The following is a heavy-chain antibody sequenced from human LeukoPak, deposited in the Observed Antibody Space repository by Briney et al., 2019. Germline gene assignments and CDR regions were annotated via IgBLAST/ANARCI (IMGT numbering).Heavy chain of an antibody. CDR3: ARDLRWFGYYIDY. CDR1: GYSISSSYY. V-gene: IGHV4-38-2*02. Sequence: SETLSLTCAVSGYSISSSYYWVWIRQPPGKGLEWIGSIYHSGSTYYNPSLKSRVTISVDTSKNQFSLKLSSVTAADTAVYYCARDLRWFGYYIDYWGPGTLVTVSS. J-gene: IGHJ4*02. CDR2: IYHSGST. D-gene: IGHD3-10*01.